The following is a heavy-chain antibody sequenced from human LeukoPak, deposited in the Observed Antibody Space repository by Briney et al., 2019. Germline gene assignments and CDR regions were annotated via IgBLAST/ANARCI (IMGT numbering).Heavy chain of an antibody. J-gene: IGHJ6*02. V-gene: IGHV4-34*01. Sequence: SETLSLTCAVYGGSFSGYYWSWIRRPPGKGLEWIGEINHSGSTNYNPSLNSRVTIPVDTSKNQFSLKLSSVTAADTAVYYCARGPYRRCSSTSCYPSGGYYYYYGMDVWGQGTTVTVSS. CDR2: INHSGST. D-gene: IGHD2-2*01. CDR1: GGSFSGYY. CDR3: ARGPYRRCSSTSCYPSGGYYYYYGMDV.